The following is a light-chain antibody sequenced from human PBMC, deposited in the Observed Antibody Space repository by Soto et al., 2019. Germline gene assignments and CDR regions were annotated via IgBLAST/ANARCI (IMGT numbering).Light chain of an antibody. CDR2: EVS. Sequence: QSVLTQPASVSGSPGQSITISCSGTSSDIGSYNYVSWYQQHPGKAPKVIISEVSNRPSGVSDRFSGSKSDNTASLTISGLQAEDEADYYCSSYTTNRIPVFGGGTQLTVL. CDR1: SSDIGSYNY. V-gene: IGLV2-14*01. J-gene: IGLJ2*01. CDR3: SSYTTNRIPV.